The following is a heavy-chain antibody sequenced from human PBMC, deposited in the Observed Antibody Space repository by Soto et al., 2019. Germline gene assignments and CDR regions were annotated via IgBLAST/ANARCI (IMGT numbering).Heavy chain of an antibody. CDR2: ISSDGGYQ. V-gene: IGHV3-30*03. CDR3: ARGRGYCGGTNCYLAY. J-gene: IGHJ4*02. CDR1: GFTISTYA. Sequence: PGGSLRLSCAASGFTISTYAMHWVRQAPGKGLEWVGVISSDGGYQNSTGSVKGRFTISRDNSKNTLYLQMTSLRDDDTAVYYCARGRGYCGGTNCYLAYWGQGA. D-gene: IGHD2-21*01.